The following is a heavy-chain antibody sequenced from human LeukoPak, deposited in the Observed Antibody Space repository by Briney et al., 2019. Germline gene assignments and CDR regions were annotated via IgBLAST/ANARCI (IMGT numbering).Heavy chain of an antibody. V-gene: IGHV3-66*01. J-gene: IGHJ4*02. CDR2: IHSGGRT. D-gene: IGHD6-13*01. CDR1: GFTVSRNY. Sequence: GGSLRLSCAASGFTVSRNYMSWVRQAQGKGLEWVSVIHSGGRTYFADSVKGRYTISRDNSKNTLYLQMSRLRAEDAAVYYCARAGPSSSWHQFDYWGQGTLVTVSS. CDR3: ARAGPSSSWHQFDY.